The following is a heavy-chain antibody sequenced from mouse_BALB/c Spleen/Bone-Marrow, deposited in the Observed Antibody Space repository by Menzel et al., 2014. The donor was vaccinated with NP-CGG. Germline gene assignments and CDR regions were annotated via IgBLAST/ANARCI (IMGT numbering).Heavy chain of an antibody. CDR3: ARWAYGRSSAWFAY. CDR2: INPSSGYT. J-gene: IGHJ3*01. V-gene: IGHV1-4*02. Sequence: VQLRQSAAELASPGASVKMSCKASGYTFSTYTVHWVEQKPGQGLQWIGYINPSSGYTEYNQKFQDKTTLTADKSSSTAYMRVSSLTFEDSAVYYCARWAYGRSSAWFAYWGQGTLVTVSA. D-gene: IGHD1-1*02. CDR1: GYTFSTYT.